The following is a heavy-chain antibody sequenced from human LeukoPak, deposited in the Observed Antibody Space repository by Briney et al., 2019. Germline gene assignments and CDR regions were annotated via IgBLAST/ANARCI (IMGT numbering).Heavy chain of an antibody. CDR2: IIPIFGTA. Sequence: VASVKVSCKASGGTFSSYAISWVRQAPGQGLEWMGGIIPIFGTANYAQKFQGRGTITADESTSTAYMELSSLRSEDTAVYYCARAAHYYDSSGYNPSGWAFDIWGQGTMVTVSS. CDR3: ARAAHYYDSSGYNPSGWAFDI. D-gene: IGHD3-22*01. CDR1: GGTFSSYA. V-gene: IGHV1-69*13. J-gene: IGHJ3*02.